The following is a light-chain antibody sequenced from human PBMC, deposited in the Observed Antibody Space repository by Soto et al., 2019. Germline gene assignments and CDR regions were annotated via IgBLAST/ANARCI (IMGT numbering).Light chain of an antibody. V-gene: IGLV2-14*01. CDR1: SSDVGGYNY. J-gene: IGLJ2*01. Sequence: QSVLTQPASVSGSPGQSITISCTGTSSDVGGYNYVSWYQQHPGKAPKLMIYEVSNRPSGVSNRFSGSKSGNTASLTISGLQAEDEADYYCGSYTSSSPRGVVFGGGTKLTVL. CDR3: GSYTSSSPRGVV. CDR2: EVS.